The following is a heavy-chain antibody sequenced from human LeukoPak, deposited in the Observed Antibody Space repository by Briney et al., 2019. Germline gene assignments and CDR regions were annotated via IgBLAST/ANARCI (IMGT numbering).Heavy chain of an antibody. CDR1: GFTFSRFA. D-gene: IGHD1-26*01. V-gene: IGHV3-64D*06. CDR2: ISSNGVST. CDR3: VRFSGSYDY. Sequence: GGSLRLSCSASGFTFSRFAMYWIRQAPGKGLEYVSAISSNGVSTYYADSGKGRFTISRDNSKNTLYLQMSSLRAEDTAMYYCVRFSGSYDYWGQGTLVTVSS. J-gene: IGHJ4*02.